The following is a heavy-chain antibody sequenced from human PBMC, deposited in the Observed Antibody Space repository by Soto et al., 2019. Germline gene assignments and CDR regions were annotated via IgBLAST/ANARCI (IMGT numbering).Heavy chain of an antibody. V-gene: IGHV1-18*04. D-gene: IGHD3-22*01. J-gene: IGHJ3*02. CDR1: GYTFTSYG. CDR2: ISAYNGNT. CDR3: ARGVHHYDSSGYLAPHAFDI. Sequence: ASVKVSCKASGYTFTSYGISWVRQAPGQGLEWMGWISAYNGNTNYAQKLQGRVTMTTDTSTSTAYMELRSLRSDDTAVYYCARGVHHYDSSGYLAPHAFDIWGQGTMVTVSS.